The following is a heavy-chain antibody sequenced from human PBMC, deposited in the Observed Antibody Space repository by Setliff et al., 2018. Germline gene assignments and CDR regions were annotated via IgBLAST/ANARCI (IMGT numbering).Heavy chain of an antibody. CDR3: ARDPRQNDNFWSGYYYYYYYGMDV. Sequence: ASVKVSCKASGYTFTSYAMHWVRQAPGQRLEWMGWINAGNGNTKYSQKFQGRVTITRDTSASTAYMELSSLRSEDTDVYYCARDPRQNDNFWSGYYYYYYYGMDVWGQGTTVTVSS. D-gene: IGHD3-3*01. J-gene: IGHJ6*02. CDR1: GYTFTSYA. V-gene: IGHV1-3*01. CDR2: INAGNGNT.